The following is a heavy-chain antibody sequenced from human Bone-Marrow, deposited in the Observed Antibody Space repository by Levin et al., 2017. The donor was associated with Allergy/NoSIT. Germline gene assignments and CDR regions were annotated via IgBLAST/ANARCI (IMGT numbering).Heavy chain of an antibody. J-gene: IGHJ4*02. CDR1: GYTFTNYG. CDR2: IGTRDGST. V-gene: IGHV1-18*01. CDR3: VRDRLSPASSQIFDY. D-gene: IGHD2-2*01. Sequence: GESLKISCKASGYTFTNYGLSWVRQAPGQGLEWMGWIGTRDGSTDYAQKFRGRVTMTRDTFTTTSYMELRSLRSDDTAVYWCVRDRLSPASSQIFDYWGQGTLVTVSS.